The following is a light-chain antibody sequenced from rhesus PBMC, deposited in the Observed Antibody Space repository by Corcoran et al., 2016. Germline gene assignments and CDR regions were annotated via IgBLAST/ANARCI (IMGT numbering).Light chain of an antibody. J-gene: IGLJ1*01. CDR3: SSYAGSNTFDI. CDR2: DVS. CDR1: SSDIGGYNY. Sequence: QAALTQPPSVSGSPGQSVTISCTGTSSDIGGYNYVSWYQQHPGKAPKLMIYDVSKRPSGVSDRFSGAKSGNTASLTISGLQAEDEADYYCSSYAGSNTFDIFGAGTRITVL. V-gene: IGLV2-23*01.